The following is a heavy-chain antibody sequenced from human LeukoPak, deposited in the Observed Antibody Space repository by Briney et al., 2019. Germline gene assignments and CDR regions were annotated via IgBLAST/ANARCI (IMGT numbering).Heavy chain of an antibody. D-gene: IGHD3-22*01. CDR1: GGTFSSYA. CDR2: IIPIFGTA. CDR3: ASPYDSSGYYPEGFDY. Sequence: ASVKASCKASGGTFSSYAISWVRQAPGQGLEWMGGIIPIFGTANYAQKFQGRVTITADESTSTAYMELSSLRSEDTAVYYCASPYDSSGYYPEGFDYWGQGTLVTVPS. V-gene: IGHV1-69*01. J-gene: IGHJ4*02.